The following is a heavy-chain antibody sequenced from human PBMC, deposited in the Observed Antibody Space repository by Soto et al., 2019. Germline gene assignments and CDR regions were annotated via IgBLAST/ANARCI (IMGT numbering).Heavy chain of an antibody. Sequence: QVQLVQSGAEVKKPGASVKVSCKTSGYTFTSYGISWVRQAPGQGLEWMGWISAYNGNTNYAQKLQGRVTMTTDTSTSTAYMELRSLRSDDTAVYYCARDNIVVVVAESWFDPWGQGTLVTVSS. V-gene: IGHV1-18*01. CDR3: ARDNIVVVVAESWFDP. CDR2: ISAYNGNT. J-gene: IGHJ5*02. D-gene: IGHD2-15*01. CDR1: GYTFTSYG.